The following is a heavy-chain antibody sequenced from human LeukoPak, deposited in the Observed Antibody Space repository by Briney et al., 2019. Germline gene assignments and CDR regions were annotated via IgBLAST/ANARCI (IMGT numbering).Heavy chain of an antibody. Sequence: PGGSLRLSCAASGFTFSTYGLHWVRQAPGKGLEWVALIWYDGSNKYYADSVKGRFTISRDNSKNTLYLQMNSLRAEDTAVYYCAREKQKYSSGWYCLVYWGHGTLVTVSS. CDR2: IWYDGSNK. J-gene: IGHJ4*01. V-gene: IGHV3-33*01. D-gene: IGHD6-19*01. CDR1: GFTFSTYG. CDR3: AREKQKYSSGWYCLVY.